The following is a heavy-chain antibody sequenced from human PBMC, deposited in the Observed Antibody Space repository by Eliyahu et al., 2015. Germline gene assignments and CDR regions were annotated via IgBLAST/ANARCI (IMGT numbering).Heavy chain of an antibody. D-gene: IGHD3-3*02. V-gene: IGHV4-61*02. Sequence: QVQLQESGPGLVKPSQTLSLXCXVSGGSISXXSXYXXWIRPPAGKGLEWIGRIYTSGSTNYNPSLKSRVTISVDTSKNQFSLKLSSVTAADTAVYYCARDGYRRQAPALGIRGMDVWGKGTTVTVSS. CDR3: ARDGYRRQAPALGIRGMDV. J-gene: IGHJ6*03. CDR1: GGSISXXSXY. CDR2: IYTSGST.